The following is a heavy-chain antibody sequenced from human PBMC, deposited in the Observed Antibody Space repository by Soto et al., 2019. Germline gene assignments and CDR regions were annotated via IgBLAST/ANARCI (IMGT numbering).Heavy chain of an antibody. Sequence: QVQLQESGPGLVKPSETLSLTCTVSGGSISTYYWSWIRQPPGKGLEWIGYIYYSGSASYNPSLKSRVTISLHTSKNQFALRLSSVPAADTAVYYCARGGHCTNGVCSALDYWGQGTLVTVSS. CDR3: ARGGHCTNGVCSALDY. D-gene: IGHD2-8*01. J-gene: IGHJ4*02. CDR2: IYYSGSA. CDR1: GGSISTYY. V-gene: IGHV4-59*08.